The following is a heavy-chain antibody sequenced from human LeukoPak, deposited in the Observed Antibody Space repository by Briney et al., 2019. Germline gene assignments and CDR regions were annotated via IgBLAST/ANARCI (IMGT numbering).Heavy chain of an antibody. J-gene: IGHJ4*02. CDR3: AKNAGSPGY. V-gene: IGHV3-30*18. Sequence: GGSLRLSCAASGFTFSSYGMHWVRQAPGKGLEWVAVISYDGSNKYYADSEKGRFTISRDNSKNTLYLQMNSLRAEDTAVYYCAKNAGSPGYWGQGTLVTVSS. CDR2: ISYDGSNK. CDR1: GFTFSSYG.